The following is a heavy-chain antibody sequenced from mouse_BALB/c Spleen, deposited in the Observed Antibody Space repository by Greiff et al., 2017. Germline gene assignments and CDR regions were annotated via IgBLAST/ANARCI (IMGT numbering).Heavy chain of an antibody. V-gene: IGHV1-80*01. CDR1: GYAFSSYW. CDR2: IYPGDGDT. CDR3: ARTTDAMDY. D-gene: IGHD1-1*01. Sequence: QVHVKQSGAELVRPGSSVKISCKASGYAFSSYWMNWVKQRPGQGLEWIGQIYPGDGDTNYNGKFKGKATLTADKSSSTAYMQLSSLTSEDSAVYFCARTTDAMDYWGQGTSVTVSS. J-gene: IGHJ4*01.